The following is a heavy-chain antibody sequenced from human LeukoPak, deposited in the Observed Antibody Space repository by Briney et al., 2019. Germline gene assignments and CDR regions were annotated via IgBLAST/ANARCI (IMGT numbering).Heavy chain of an antibody. CDR2: ISTRGGTI. CDR3: VRDGYSYGYDFDY. V-gene: IGHV3-48*03. Sequence: GGSLRLSCGASGFLYSDYEMNWVRQAPGKGLEWISYISTRGGTIYYADSVEGRFTISRDNAKNALYLQMNSLRVEDTAFYYCVRDGYSYGYDFDYWGQGTLVAVSP. CDR1: GFLYSDYE. D-gene: IGHD5-18*01. J-gene: IGHJ4*02.